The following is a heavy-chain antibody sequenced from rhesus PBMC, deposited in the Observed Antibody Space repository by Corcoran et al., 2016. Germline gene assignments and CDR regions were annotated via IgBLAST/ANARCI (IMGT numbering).Heavy chain of an antibody. J-gene: IGHJ4*01. CDR2: INPRNGNT. CDR3: TRRGGSWKNFDY. V-gene: IGHV1S9*01. Sequence: QVQLVQSGAEVKKPGAPVKLSCKASGYTFTSCYINGVRQDPGQVLEWMGWINPRNGNTGYAQKFQGRVTMTRDTSTSTAYMELSSQRSEDTAVYYCTRRGGSWKNFDYWGQGVLVTVSS. CDR1: GYTFTSCY. D-gene: IGHD6-25*01.